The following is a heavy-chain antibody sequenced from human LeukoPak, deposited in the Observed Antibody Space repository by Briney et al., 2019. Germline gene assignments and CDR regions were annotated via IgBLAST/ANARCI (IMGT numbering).Heavy chain of an antibody. CDR2: ISSSGSTI. J-gene: IGHJ6*03. CDR1: GFTFSSYA. Sequence: PGGSLRLSCAASGFTFSSYAMHWVRQAPGKGLEWVSYISSSGSTIYYADSVKGRFTISRDNAKNSLYLQMNSLRAEDTAVYYCARGGPEGVRFLEWPRRYYYYYYMDVWGKGTTVTVSS. V-gene: IGHV3-48*04. D-gene: IGHD3-3*01. CDR3: ARGGPEGVRFLEWPRRYYYYYYMDV.